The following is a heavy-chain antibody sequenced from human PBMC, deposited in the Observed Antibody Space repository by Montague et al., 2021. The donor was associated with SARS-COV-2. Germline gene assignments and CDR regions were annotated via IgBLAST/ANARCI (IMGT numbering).Heavy chain of an antibody. CDR1: GGSISSSNW. CDR3: AACILWWGGNYYFDY. J-gene: IGHJ4*02. D-gene: IGHD2-21*01. Sequence: SETLSLTCAVSGGSISSSNWWSWVRQPPGKRLEWIGEIYHSGSTNYNPSLKSRVTISVDKSKNQFSLKLSSVTAADTAVYYCAACILWWGGNYYFDYWGQGTLVTVSS. V-gene: IGHV4-4*02. CDR2: IYHSGST.